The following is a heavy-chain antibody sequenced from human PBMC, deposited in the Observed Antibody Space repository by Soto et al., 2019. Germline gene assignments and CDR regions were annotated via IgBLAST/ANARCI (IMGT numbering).Heavy chain of an antibody. J-gene: IGHJ6*02. CDR1: GFTFSSYD. Sequence: PGGSLRLSCAASGFTFSSYDMHWVRQATGKGLEWVSAIGTAGDTYYPGSVKGRFTISRENAKNSLYLQMNSLRAEDTAVYYCARSEYSSSGALGDYYYYGMDVWGQGTTVTVS. V-gene: IGHV3-13*01. CDR3: ARSEYSSSGALGDYYYYGMDV. D-gene: IGHD6-6*01. CDR2: IGTAGDT.